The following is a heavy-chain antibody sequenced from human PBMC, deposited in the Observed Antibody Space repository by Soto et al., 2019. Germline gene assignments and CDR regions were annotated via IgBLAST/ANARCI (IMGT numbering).Heavy chain of an antibody. CDR3: AGLPRP. CDR1: GGSISSGGYS. Sequence: QLQLQKSGTGLVKPSQTLSLTCAVSGGSISSGGYSWSWMRQPPGKGLEWIGYIYHSASTYYNPSPKSRVTISVDRSKNQFSLKPSSVTAVDTAVYYCAGLPRPWGQGTLVGVSP. V-gene: IGHV4-30-2*01. CDR2: IYHSAST. J-gene: IGHJ4*02.